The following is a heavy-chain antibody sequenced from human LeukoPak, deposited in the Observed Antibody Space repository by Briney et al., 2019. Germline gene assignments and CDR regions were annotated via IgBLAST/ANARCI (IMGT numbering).Heavy chain of an antibody. CDR3: ARDVSFDY. CDR1: GFTVSSNY. Sequence: PGGSLRLSCAASGFTVSSNYMSWVRQAPGKGLEWVSVTSSGGTTYYADSVKGRFTISRDNSKNTVYLQMNSLRAEDTAVYYCARDVSFDYWGQGTLVTVSS. V-gene: IGHV3-66*01. CDR2: TSSGGTT. J-gene: IGHJ4*02.